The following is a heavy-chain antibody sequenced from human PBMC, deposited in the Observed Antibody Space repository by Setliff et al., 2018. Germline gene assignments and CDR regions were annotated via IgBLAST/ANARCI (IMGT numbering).Heavy chain of an antibody. CDR1: GGFISSREYY. CDR2: IFYSGST. CDR3: VRLDRRENSFGYPNGDYMDV. D-gene: IGHD5-18*01. Sequence: ETLSLTCTVSGGFISSREYYWAWIRQAPGKGLEWIGSIFYSGSTFYRSSLKSRLTIDIDTSKNQFSVKLNSVTAADTAVYYCVRLDRRENSFGYPNGDYMDVWGKGTTVTVSS. J-gene: IGHJ6*03. V-gene: IGHV4-39*01.